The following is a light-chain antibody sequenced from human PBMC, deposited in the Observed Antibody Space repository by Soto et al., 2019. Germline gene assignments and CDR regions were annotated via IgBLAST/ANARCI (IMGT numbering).Light chain of an antibody. CDR3: QQYDTLQFT. Sequence: DIQMTQSPSFLSASVGDRVTITCQASQDISNYLTWYQQKPGKAPRLLIYDTSTLETGVPSRFSGSGSGTHFTLTISSLQPEDIATYYCQQYDTLQFTFGPGTKVAIK. CDR1: QDISNY. J-gene: IGKJ3*01. V-gene: IGKV1-33*01. CDR2: DTS.